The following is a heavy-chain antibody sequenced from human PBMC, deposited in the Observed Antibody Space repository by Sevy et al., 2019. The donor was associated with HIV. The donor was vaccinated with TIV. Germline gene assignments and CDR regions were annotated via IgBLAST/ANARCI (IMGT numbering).Heavy chain of an antibody. CDR2: IKPDESEK. V-gene: IGHV3-7*01. CDR1: GFNFGSHW. J-gene: IGHJ3*02. D-gene: IGHD1-26*01. Sequence: GGSLRLSCVVSGFNFGSHWMTWVRQAPGRGLECVANIKPDESEKYYVESVKGRFTVSRDNVKNSLYLQMNSLRAGDTAVYYCARDLNWDSIWGQGTMVTVSS. CDR3: ARDLNWDSI.